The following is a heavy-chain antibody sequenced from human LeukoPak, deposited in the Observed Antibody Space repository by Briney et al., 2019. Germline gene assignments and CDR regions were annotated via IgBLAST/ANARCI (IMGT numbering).Heavy chain of an antibody. CDR2: INHSGST. D-gene: IGHD3-3*01. Sequence: PSETLSLTCAVYGGPFSGYYWSWIRQPPGKGLEWIGEINHSGSTNYNPSLKSRVTISVDTSKNQFSLKLSSVTAADTAVYYCARARGFWSGYHYYYYGMDVWGQGTTVTVSS. CDR3: ARARGFWSGYHYYYYGMDV. J-gene: IGHJ6*02. V-gene: IGHV4-34*01. CDR1: GGPFSGYY.